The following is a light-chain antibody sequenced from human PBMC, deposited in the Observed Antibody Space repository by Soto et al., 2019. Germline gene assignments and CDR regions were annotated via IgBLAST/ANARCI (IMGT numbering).Light chain of an antibody. CDR1: QSLTYSDGNTY. Sequence: DVAMTQSPLSLPVTLGQPASISCRSSQSLTYSDGNTYLNWFHLRPGQSPRRLIYKVSNRDSGVPERFRGIGSGTDFTLKISRVEAEDVGVYYCMQGTHWPPYTFGQGTKLEIK. V-gene: IGKV2-30*01. CDR2: KVS. J-gene: IGKJ2*01. CDR3: MQGTHWPPYT.